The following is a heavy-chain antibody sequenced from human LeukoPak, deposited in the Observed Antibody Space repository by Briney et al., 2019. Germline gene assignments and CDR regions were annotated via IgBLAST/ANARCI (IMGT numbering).Heavy chain of an antibody. CDR3: ARHMPIAAAGSDY. V-gene: IGHV5-51*01. Sequence: GESLQISCKGSGCSFTSYWIGWVRQMPGKGLEWMGIIYPGDSDTRYSPSFQGQVTISADKSISTAYLQWSSLKASDTAMYYCARHMPIAAAGSDYWGQGTLVTVSS. CDR1: GCSFTSYW. CDR2: IYPGDSDT. D-gene: IGHD6-13*01. J-gene: IGHJ4*02.